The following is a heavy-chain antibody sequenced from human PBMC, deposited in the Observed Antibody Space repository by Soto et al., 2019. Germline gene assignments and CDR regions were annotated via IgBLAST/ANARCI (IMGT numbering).Heavy chain of an antibody. V-gene: IGHV3-23*01. CDR1: GFTFSSYA. J-gene: IGHJ6*02. Sequence: EVQLLESGGGLVQPGGSLRLSCAASGFTFSSYAMSWVRQAPGKGLEWVSAISGSGGSTYYADSVKGRFTISRDNSKNTLYLQMNSLRAEDTAVYYCASTTSYYDSSGYYEAPGIYYYYGMDVWGQGTTVTVSS. D-gene: IGHD3-22*01. CDR3: ASTTSYYDSSGYYEAPGIYYYYGMDV. CDR2: ISGSGGST.